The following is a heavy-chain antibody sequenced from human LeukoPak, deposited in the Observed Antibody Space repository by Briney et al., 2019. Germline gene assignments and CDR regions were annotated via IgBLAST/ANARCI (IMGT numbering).Heavy chain of an antibody. Sequence: SETLSLTCTVSGGSISSGSYYWSWIRQPAGKGLEWIGRIYTSGSTNYNPSLKSRVTMSVDTSKNQFSLKLSSVTAADTAVYYCARETENYSSGWYGWFDPWGQGTLVTVSS. CDR3: ARETENYSSGWYGWFDP. D-gene: IGHD6-19*01. J-gene: IGHJ5*02. V-gene: IGHV4-61*02. CDR2: IYTSGST. CDR1: GGSISSGSYY.